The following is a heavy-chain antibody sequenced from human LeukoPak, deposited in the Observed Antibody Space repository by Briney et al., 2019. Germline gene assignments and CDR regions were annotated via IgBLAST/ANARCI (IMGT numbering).Heavy chain of an antibody. Sequence: GGSLRLSCAASGFTFNTYSMNWVRQAPGKGLEWVSYISDSSGTIYYADSVKGRFTISRDNAKNSLYLQMNSLRAEDTAAYYCARGPYGDYVDALDYWGQGTLVTVSS. CDR1: GFTFNTYS. J-gene: IGHJ4*02. V-gene: IGHV3-48*01. D-gene: IGHD4-17*01. CDR2: ISDSSGTI. CDR3: ARGPYGDYVDALDY.